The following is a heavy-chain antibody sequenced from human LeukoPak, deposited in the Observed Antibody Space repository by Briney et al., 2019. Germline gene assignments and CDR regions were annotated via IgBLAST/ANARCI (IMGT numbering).Heavy chain of an antibody. J-gene: IGHJ4*02. D-gene: IGHD2-2*01. CDR2: ITGSGATT. CDR1: GFTFSSYA. V-gene: IGHV3-23*01. CDR3: AKGYCSSSSCWYFEH. Sequence: QSGGSLRLSCAASGFTFSSYAMSWVRQAPGKGLEWVSTITGSGATTYYADSVKGRFTMSRDTSKNTLTLYLHMNSLRAEDTAVYYCAKGYCSSSSCWYFEHWGQGTPVTVSS.